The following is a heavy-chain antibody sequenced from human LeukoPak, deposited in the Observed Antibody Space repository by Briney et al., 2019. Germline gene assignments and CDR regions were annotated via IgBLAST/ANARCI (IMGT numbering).Heavy chain of an antibody. Sequence: ASVKVSCKASGYTFAGQYLHWVRQAPGQGLEWMGWINPNSGGTNYTQNFQGRVTITRDTSITTAYMELSRLTSDDTALYYCARDQGYGSGGYSFDYWGQGTRVTVSS. V-gene: IGHV1-2*02. CDR1: GYTFAGQY. CDR3: ARDQGYGSGGYSFDY. CDR2: INPNSGGT. J-gene: IGHJ4*02. D-gene: IGHD3-10*01.